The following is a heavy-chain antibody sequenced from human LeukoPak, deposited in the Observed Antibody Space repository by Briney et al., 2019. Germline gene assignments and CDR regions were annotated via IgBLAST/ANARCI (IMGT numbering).Heavy chain of an antibody. V-gene: IGHV1-2*06. CDR2: INPNSGGT. CDR3: ARGIAAAGTARNDY. CDR1: GYTFTGYY. Sequence: ASVKVSCKASGYTFTGYYMHWVRQAPGQGLKWMGRINPNSGGTNFAQKFQGRVTMTRDTSISTAYMELSRLRSDDTAIYYCARGIAAAGTARNDYWGQGTLVTVSS. J-gene: IGHJ4*02. D-gene: IGHD6-13*01.